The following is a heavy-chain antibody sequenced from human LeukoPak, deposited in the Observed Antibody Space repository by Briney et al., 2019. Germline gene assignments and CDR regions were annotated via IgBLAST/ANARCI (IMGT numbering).Heavy chain of an antibody. CDR3: ARVRGDYYFDY. Sequence: PSETLSLTCTVSGGSISSYYWTWVRQAPGKGLEWVANINQDGSEKYYVDSLKGRFTISRDNAKNLLYLQMNSLRPEDTAVYHCARVRGDYYFDYWGQGTLVTDSS. D-gene: IGHD3-10*01. CDR1: GGSISSYY. CDR2: INQDGSEK. V-gene: IGHV3-7*05. J-gene: IGHJ4*02.